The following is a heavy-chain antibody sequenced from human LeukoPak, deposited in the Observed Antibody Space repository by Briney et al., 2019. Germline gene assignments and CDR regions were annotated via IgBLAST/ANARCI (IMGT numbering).Heavy chain of an antibody. CDR3: ARGRGYSYDAWPNDAFDI. J-gene: IGHJ3*02. CDR2: IYPGDSDT. Sequence: PGESLKISCKGSGYSFTSYWIGWVRQMPGKGLEWMGIIYPGDSDTRYSPSFQGQVTISADKSISTAYLQWSSLKASDTAMYYCARGRGYSYDAWPNDAFDIWSQGTMVTVSS. CDR1: GYSFTSYW. V-gene: IGHV5-51*01. D-gene: IGHD5-18*01.